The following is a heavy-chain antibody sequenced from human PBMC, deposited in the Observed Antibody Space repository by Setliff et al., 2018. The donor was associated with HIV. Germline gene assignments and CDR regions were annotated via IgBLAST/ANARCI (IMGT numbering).Heavy chain of an antibody. V-gene: IGHV4-61*02. J-gene: IGHJ6*01. D-gene: IGHD3-10*01. CDR2: IYTSGST. Sequence: PSETLSLTCTVSGGSISSGSYYWSWIRQPAGKGLEWIGRIYTSGSTNYNPSLKSRVTISVDTSKNQCSLKLTSVTAADTAVYYCARDNSYYYGSGSHYWYGMDVWGQGTTVTVSS. CDR1: GGSISSGSYY. CDR3: ARDNSYYYGSGSHYWYGMDV.